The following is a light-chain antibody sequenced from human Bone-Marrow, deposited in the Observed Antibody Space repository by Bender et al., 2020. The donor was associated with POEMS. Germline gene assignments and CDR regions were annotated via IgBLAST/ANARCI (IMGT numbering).Light chain of an antibody. CDR1: KLGDKY. CDR3: QSTDSSGTYH. V-gene: IGLV3-25*03. J-gene: IGLJ2*01. CDR2: KDN. Sequence: SYELTQSPSVSVSPGQTANITCSGDKLGDKYTCWYQRKPGQAPVVVIFKDNQRPSGIPERFSGSSSGTTVTLTISGVQAEDEADYYCQSTDSSGTYHFGGGTKVTVL.